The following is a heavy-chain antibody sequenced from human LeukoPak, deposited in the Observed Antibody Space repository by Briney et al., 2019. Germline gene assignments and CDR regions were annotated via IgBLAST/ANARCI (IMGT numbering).Heavy chain of an antibody. Sequence: GGSLRLSCAASGFTFSSYWMSWVRQAPGKGLEWVANIKQDGSEKYYVNSVKGRFTISRDNAKNSLYLQMNSLRAEDTAVYYCARDRYYYDSSGSRFDYWGQGTLVTVSS. J-gene: IGHJ4*02. CDR2: IKQDGSEK. CDR1: GFTFSSYW. CDR3: ARDRYYYDSSGSRFDY. D-gene: IGHD3-22*01. V-gene: IGHV3-7*01.